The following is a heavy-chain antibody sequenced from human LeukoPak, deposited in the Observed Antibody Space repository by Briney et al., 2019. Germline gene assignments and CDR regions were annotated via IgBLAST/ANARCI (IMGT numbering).Heavy chain of an antibody. CDR2: INHSGST. D-gene: IGHD3-10*01. J-gene: IGHJ4*02. CDR3: ARAGWFGELYGPLDF. CDR1: GESFNNYY. Sequence: SETLSLTCAVYGESFNNYYWTWIRQSPGKGLEWIGEINHSGSTNYNPSLKSRVTISVDPSKNQFYLKLTSVIAADTAVYYCARAGWFGELYGPLDFWGQGTLVTVSS. V-gene: IGHV4-34*01.